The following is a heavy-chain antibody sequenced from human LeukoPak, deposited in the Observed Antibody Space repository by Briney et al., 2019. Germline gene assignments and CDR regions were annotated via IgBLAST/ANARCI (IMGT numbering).Heavy chain of an antibody. D-gene: IGHD2-2*01. CDR1: GYTFTDYW. Sequence: ASVKVSCKASGYTFTDYWIHWVRQAPGQGLDWMGRINPNSGGTNYAQKFQGRVTMTRDTSISTAYTELSRLTSDDTAVFYCVPDCGSTACLFDYWGQGTLVTVSS. V-gene: IGHV1-2*06. J-gene: IGHJ4*02. CDR2: INPNSGGT. CDR3: VPDCGSTACLFDY.